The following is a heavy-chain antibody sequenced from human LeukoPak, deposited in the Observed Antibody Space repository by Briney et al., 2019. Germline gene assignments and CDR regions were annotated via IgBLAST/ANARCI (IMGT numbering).Heavy chain of an antibody. CDR2: ISGSGDGA. CDR3: ANDRGILVPAAINF. CDR1: GFSFTNYA. Sequence: PGGSLRLSCAASGFSFTNYAMSWVRQAPGKGLEWVSGISGSGDGAYYADSVKGRFTISRANSENTLYLQMNSLRVEDTAVYYCANDRGILVPAAINFCGQGTLVTVSS. V-gene: IGHV3-23*01. D-gene: IGHD2-2*02. J-gene: IGHJ4*02.